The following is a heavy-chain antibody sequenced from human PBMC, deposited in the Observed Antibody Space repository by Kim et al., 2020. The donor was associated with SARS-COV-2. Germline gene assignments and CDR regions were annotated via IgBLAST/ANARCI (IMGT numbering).Heavy chain of an antibody. D-gene: IGHD6-19*01. CDR2: ISYDGSNK. CDR1: GFTFSSYG. Sequence: GGSLRLSCAASGFTFSSYGMHWVRQAPGKGLEWVAVISYDGSNKYYADSVKGRFTISRDNSKNTLYLQMNSLRAEDTAVYYCAKDRAGDRSGLYYYYYG. V-gene: IGHV3-30*18. CDR3: AKDRAGDRSGLYYYYYG. J-gene: IGHJ6*01.